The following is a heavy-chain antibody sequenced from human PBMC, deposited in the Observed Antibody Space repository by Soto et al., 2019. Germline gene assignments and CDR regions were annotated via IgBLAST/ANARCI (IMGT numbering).Heavy chain of an antibody. CDR1: GFTFSNAW. CDR2: IKSKTDGGTT. V-gene: IGHV3-15*07. D-gene: IGHD3-3*01. Sequence: GGSLRLSCAGSGFTFSNAWMNWVRQAPGKGLEWVGRIKSKTDGGTTDYAAPVKGRFTISRDDSKNTLYLQMNSLKTEDTAVYYCTTLSITIFGVVLMDVWGQGTTVTVSS. J-gene: IGHJ6*02. CDR3: TTLSITIFGVVLMDV.